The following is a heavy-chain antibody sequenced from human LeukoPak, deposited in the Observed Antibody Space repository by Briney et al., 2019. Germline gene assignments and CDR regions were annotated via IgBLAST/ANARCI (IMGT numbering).Heavy chain of an antibody. Sequence: ASVKVSCKASGYTLTGYYMHWVRQAPGQGLEWMGWINPNSGGTNYAQKFQGRVTMTRDTSISTAYMELRSLRSDDTAVYYCARERPSYYDYVWGSYRYSRRGDAFDIWGQGTMVTVSS. CDR1: GYTLTGYY. CDR3: ARERPSYYDYVWGSYRYSRRGDAFDI. D-gene: IGHD3-16*02. CDR2: INPNSGGT. V-gene: IGHV1-2*02. J-gene: IGHJ3*02.